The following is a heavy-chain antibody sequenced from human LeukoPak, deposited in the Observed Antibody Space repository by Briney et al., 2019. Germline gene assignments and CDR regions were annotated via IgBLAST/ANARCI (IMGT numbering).Heavy chain of an antibody. Sequence: GGSLRLSCAASGFTFNYYSMHWVRQAPGKGLEWVAGISYDGSNEYYADAMKGRFTISRDNAKNSLYLQMNSLRAEDTAVYYCAELGITLIGGVWGNGTTVTISS. CDR2: ISYDGSNE. D-gene: IGHD3-10*02. V-gene: IGHV3-33*03. J-gene: IGHJ6*04. CDR3: AELGITLIGGV. CDR1: GFTFNYYS.